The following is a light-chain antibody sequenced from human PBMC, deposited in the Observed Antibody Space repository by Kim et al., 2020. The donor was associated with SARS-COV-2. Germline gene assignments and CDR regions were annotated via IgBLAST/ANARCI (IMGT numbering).Light chain of an antibody. V-gene: IGKV3-15*01. Sequence: ERVVMQSPATVSVSPGERATLSCRTSQSVRYNLAWFQQHPGQAPRLLIHDASTRATGVPVRFSGSGSGTEFTLTISSLQPEDFAVYYCQQYYSWPLSFGGGTKVDIK. J-gene: IGKJ4*01. CDR1: QSVRYN. CDR3: QQYYSWPLS. CDR2: DAS.